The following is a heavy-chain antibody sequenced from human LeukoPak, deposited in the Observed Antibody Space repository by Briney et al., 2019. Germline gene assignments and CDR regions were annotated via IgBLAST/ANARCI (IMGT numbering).Heavy chain of an antibody. J-gene: IGHJ4*02. D-gene: IGHD1-26*01. CDR3: HQWELRGFDY. CDR2: IIPILGIA. CDR1: GGTFSSYA. V-gene: IGHV1-69*04. Sequence: ASVTVSCKASGGTFSSYAISWVRQAPGQGLEWMGRIIPILGIANYAQKFQGRVTITADKSTSTAYMELSSLRSEDTAVYYCHQWELRGFDYWGQGTLVTVSS.